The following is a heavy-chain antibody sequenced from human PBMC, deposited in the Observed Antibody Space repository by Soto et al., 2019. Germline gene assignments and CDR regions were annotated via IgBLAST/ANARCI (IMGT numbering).Heavy chain of an antibody. V-gene: IGHV1-18*01. CDR3: ARDVLMLSVSPGNCFDR. CDR2: ISAYNGDT. CDR1: GYKFKSYA. Sequence: QLVQSGTEVKKPGASVKVSCKASGYKFKSYAISWVRQVPGQGLEWMGWISAYNGDTNYAQRFQDRVTITADTTRSIAKMELRSLRSDDTAVYFCARDVLMLSVSPGNCFDRWGQGTLVTVSS. D-gene: IGHD2-8*01. J-gene: IGHJ5*02.